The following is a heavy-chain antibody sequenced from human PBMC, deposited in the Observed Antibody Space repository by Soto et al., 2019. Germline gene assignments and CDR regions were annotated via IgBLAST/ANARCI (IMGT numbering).Heavy chain of an antibody. Sequence: EVRLVESGGGLVKPGGSLRLSCAASGFTFSNAWMSWVRQAPGKGLEWVGRIKSKTDGGTTDYAAPVKGRFTISRDDSKNTLYLQMNSLKTEDTAVYYCTTDLHDSSGHSFDYWGQGTLVTVSS. J-gene: IGHJ4*02. V-gene: IGHV3-15*01. CDR1: GFTFSNAW. CDR3: TTDLHDSSGHSFDY. CDR2: IKSKTDGGTT. D-gene: IGHD3-22*01.